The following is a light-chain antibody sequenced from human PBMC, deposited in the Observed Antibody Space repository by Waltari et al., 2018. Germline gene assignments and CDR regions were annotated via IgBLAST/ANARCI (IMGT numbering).Light chain of an antibody. Sequence: DIQMTQSPSSLSVSVGDRVTITCQASQGIVYFLNWYQHKPWKAPKLLIYDASNLETGVPSRFSGSGSGTDFTFTITSLQPEDIATYYCQQYHNFPLTFGQGTRLEIK. CDR1: QGIVYF. CDR2: DAS. V-gene: IGKV1-33*01. J-gene: IGKJ5*01. CDR3: QQYHNFPLT.